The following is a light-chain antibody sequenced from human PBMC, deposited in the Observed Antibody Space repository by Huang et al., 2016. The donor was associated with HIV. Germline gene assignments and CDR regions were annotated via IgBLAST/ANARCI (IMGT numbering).Light chain of an antibody. CDR3: QQDYNLLT. Sequence: PGERVTLSCRASQSVSSSYLTWYQRKPGQAPRLLIYGASTRATGIPARFSGSGSGTDFTLTISSLQPEDFAVYYCQQDYNLLTFGGGTKVEIK. CDR1: QSVSSSY. V-gene: IGKV3D-7*01. CDR2: GAS. J-gene: IGKJ4*01.